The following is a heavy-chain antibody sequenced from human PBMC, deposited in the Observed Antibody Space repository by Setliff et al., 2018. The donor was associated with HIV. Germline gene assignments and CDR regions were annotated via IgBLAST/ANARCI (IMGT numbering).Heavy chain of an antibody. CDR3: ARDLYSSGNYRSRQASYYSYYYIDV. CDR1: GYTFNSYG. D-gene: IGHD3-10*01. CDR2: ISVYKFYNVNK. Sequence: ASVKVSCKAFGYTFNSYGINWVRQAPGQGLEWMGWISVYKFYNVNKNCAQKFQGRVTLTTDTSTSTAYMELRSLRSDDTAVYYCARDLYSSGNYRSRQASYYSYYYIDVWGKGTTVTVSS. V-gene: IGHV1-18*01. J-gene: IGHJ6*03.